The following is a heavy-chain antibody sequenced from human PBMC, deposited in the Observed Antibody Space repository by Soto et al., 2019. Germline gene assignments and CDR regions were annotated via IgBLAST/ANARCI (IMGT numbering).Heavy chain of an antibody. Sequence: GGSLRLSCAASGFTVSSNYMSWVRQAPGKGLEWVSVIYSDGSTYYADSVKGRFTISRDNSKNTLYLQMNSLRAEDTAVYYCARLNWAYYYMDVWGKGTTVTVSS. CDR1: GFTVSSNY. V-gene: IGHV3-66*02. CDR3: ARLNWAYYYMDV. J-gene: IGHJ6*03. CDR2: IYSDGST. D-gene: IGHD7-27*01.